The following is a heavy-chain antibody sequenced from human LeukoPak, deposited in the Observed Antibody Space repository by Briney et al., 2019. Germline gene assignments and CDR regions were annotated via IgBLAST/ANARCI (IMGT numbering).Heavy chain of an antibody. CDR2: IYYSGST. D-gene: IGHD3-22*01. CDR1: GGSINNYY. V-gene: IGHV4-59*01. CDR3: ARHRGSGYPYFDY. Sequence: PSETLSLTCTVSGGSINNYYWSWIRQPPGKGLEWIGYIYYSGSTNYNPSLKSRVTISVDTSKNQFSLKLSFLTAADTAVYYCARHRGSGYPYFDYWGQGTLVTVSS. J-gene: IGHJ4*02.